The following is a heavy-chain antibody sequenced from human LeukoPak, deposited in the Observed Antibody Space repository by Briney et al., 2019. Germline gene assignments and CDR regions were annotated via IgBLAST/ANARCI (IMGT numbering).Heavy chain of an antibody. Sequence: GGSLRLSCAASGXTFNSYAMSWVRQAPGKGLAWVSTITHSGGGTFYADSVKGRFTISRDISENTLYLQMNSLRVEDTAVYYCTKAWAAAGIFDSWGLGTLVTVSS. J-gene: IGHJ4*02. D-gene: IGHD6-13*01. V-gene: IGHV3-23*01. CDR2: ITHSGGGT. CDR1: GXTFNSYA. CDR3: TKAWAAAGIFDS.